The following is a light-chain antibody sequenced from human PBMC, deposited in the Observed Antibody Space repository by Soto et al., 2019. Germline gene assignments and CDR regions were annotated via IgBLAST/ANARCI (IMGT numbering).Light chain of an antibody. V-gene: IGKV4-1*01. CDR3: QQYSSLPLT. CDR2: WAS. CDR1: QTILHDNNKNY. Sequence: DIVMTQSPDSLAVSLGERATINCKSSQTILHDNNKNYLAWYQKKPGQPPKLLIYWASTRESGVPDRFSGSASGTDFVLTISSLQAEDVAIYYCQQYSSLPLTFGGGTMVEIK. J-gene: IGKJ4*01.